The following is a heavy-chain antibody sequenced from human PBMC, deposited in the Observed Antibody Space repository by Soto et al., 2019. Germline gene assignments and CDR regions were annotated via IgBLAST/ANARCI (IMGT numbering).Heavy chain of an antibody. Sequence: LSLACSFSGSSISSYYCTWIRQPPGGGLERIGYMHHTQGTDDNPSRRSRVTMSVDSSNNKFSLKLSSVTAADTAVYYCARSGHSFGGVIWGQGILVTVSS. D-gene: IGHD3-16*01. CDR1: GSSISSYY. V-gene: IGHV4-59*01. CDR2: MHHTQGT. J-gene: IGHJ4*02. CDR3: ARSGHSFGGVI.